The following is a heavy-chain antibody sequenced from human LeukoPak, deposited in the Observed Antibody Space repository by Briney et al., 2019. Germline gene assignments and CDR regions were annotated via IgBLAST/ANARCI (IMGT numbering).Heavy chain of an antibody. Sequence: GGSLRLSCAASGFTFSSYGMHWVRQAPGKGLEWVAFIRYDGNNKYYVDSVKGRFTISRDNSKNTLYLQMNSLRAEDTAVYYCAKDPYSSSTSPYYMDVWGKGTTVTVSS. CDR1: GFTFSSYG. V-gene: IGHV3-30*02. CDR2: IRYDGNNK. D-gene: IGHD6-6*01. J-gene: IGHJ6*04. CDR3: AKDPYSSSTSPYYMDV.